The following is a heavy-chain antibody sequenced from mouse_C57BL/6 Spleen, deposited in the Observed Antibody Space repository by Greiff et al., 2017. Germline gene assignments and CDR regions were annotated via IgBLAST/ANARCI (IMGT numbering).Heavy chain of an antibody. CDR3: ARRPQNYAMDY. CDR1: GYTFTSYG. V-gene: IGHV1-81*01. D-gene: IGHD6-1*01. J-gene: IGHJ4*01. CDR2: IYPRSGNT. Sequence: QVQLQQSGAELARPGASVKLSCKASGYTFTSYGISWVKQRTGQGLEWIGEIYPRSGNTYYNEKFKGKATLTADKSSSTAYMELRSLTSEDSAVYFCARRPQNYAMDYWGQGTSVTVSS.